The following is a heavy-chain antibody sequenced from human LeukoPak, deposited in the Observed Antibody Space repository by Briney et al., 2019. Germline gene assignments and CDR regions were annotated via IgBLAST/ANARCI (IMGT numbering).Heavy chain of an antibody. J-gene: IGHJ6*03. CDR3: AREEKARREENYYYYYYMDV. Sequence: GGTLRLSCAASGFTFNNYDITWVRQAPGKGLEWVANIKQDGSEKYYVDSVKGRFTISRDNAKNSLYLQMNSLRAEDTAVYYCAREEKARREENYYYYYYMDVWGKGTTVTVSS. D-gene: IGHD5-24*01. CDR1: GFTFNNYD. CDR2: IKQDGSEK. V-gene: IGHV3-7*01.